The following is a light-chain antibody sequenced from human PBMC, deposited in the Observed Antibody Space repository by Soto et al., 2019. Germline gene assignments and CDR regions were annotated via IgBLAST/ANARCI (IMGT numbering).Light chain of an antibody. CDR1: QSIGIW. CDR2: GAS. V-gene: IGKV1-5*01. Sequence: DLQMTQSPSTLSASVGDRVTISCRASQSIGIWLAWYQHKPGKAPKVLVYGASTLESGVPSRFGGSGSATEFTLVINGLQPDDSATYYCQQYFVYPLTFGQGTKVEVK. CDR3: QQYFVYPLT. J-gene: IGKJ1*01.